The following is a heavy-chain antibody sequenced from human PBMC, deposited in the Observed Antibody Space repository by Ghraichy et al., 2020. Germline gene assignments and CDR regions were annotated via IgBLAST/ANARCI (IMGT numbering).Heavy chain of an antibody. D-gene: IGHD1-7*01. Sequence: GGSLRLSCAASGFTFSTYGMHWVRQAPGKGLEWVTVIWYDGSNKYYADSVKGRFTISRDNSKNTLYLQMNSLRAEDTAVYYCARDALNWNWNYARGYYYMDVWGKGTTVTVSS. V-gene: IGHV3-33*01. CDR3: ARDALNWNWNYARGYYYMDV. CDR1: GFTFSTYG. CDR2: IWYDGSNK. J-gene: IGHJ6*03.